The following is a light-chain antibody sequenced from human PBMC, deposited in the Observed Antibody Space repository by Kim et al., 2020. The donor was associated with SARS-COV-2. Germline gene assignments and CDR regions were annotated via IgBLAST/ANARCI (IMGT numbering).Light chain of an antibody. J-gene: IGKJ2*01. CDR2: DAS. CDR1: QDIRNY. CDR3: QQYDNLPYT. V-gene: IGKV1-33*01. Sequence: DIQMTQSPSSLSASVGDRVTITCQASQDIRNYLNWYQQKPGKAPKLLIYDASDLGTGVPSRFSGSGSGTDFSFTISSLQPEDVATYYCQQYDNLPYTSGQGTKLAI.